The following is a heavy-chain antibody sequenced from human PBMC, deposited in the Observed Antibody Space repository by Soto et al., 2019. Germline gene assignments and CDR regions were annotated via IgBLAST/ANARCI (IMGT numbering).Heavy chain of an antibody. V-gene: IGHV4-30-4*01. J-gene: IGHJ4*02. CDR2: IYYSGGT. CDR3: ARVEDGYDPYFGF. Sequence: SETLSLTCSVSGASINSDNYWSWIRQPPGKGLEWIGHIYYSGGTFYSPSLKSRLTISLHTSKSLFSLKLTSVTAADTAVYYCARVEDGYDPYFGFWGQGTLVTVSS. D-gene: IGHD5-12*01. CDR1: GASINSDNY.